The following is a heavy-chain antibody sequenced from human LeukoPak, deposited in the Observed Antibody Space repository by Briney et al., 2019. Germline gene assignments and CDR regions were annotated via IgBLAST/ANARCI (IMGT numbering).Heavy chain of an antibody. CDR2: INWNGGRT. Sequence: GGSLRLSCAASGFMFDDYGMSWVRQAPGKGLEWVSGINWNGGRTGYADSVKGRFATSRDNAKNSLYLQMNSLRAEDTGVYYCARDASGANTGDYWGQGTLVTVS. CDR1: GFMFDDYG. D-gene: IGHD3-16*01. V-gene: IGHV3-20*04. CDR3: ARDASGANTGDY. J-gene: IGHJ4*02.